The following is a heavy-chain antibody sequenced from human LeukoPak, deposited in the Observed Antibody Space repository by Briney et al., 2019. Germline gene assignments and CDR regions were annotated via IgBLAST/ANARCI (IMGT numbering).Heavy chain of an antibody. CDR1: GYTFTSYG. D-gene: IGHD3-22*01. Sequence: VASVKVSCKASGYTFTSYGISWVRQAPGQGLEWMGWISAYNGNTNYAQKLQGRVTMTTDTSTSTAYMELRSLRSDDTAVYYCARDQPSPAVSGYLVITSDYWGQGTLVTVSS. CDR3: ARDQPSPAVSGYLVITSDY. J-gene: IGHJ4*02. CDR2: ISAYNGNT. V-gene: IGHV1-18*01.